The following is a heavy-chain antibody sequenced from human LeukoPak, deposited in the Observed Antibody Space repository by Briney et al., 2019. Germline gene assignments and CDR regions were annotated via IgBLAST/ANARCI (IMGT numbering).Heavy chain of an antibody. V-gene: IGHV3-23*01. CDR3: AKQSAGKIGISEY. CDR2: ISGSGGST. J-gene: IGHJ4*02. CDR1: GFTFSSYA. D-gene: IGHD1-1*01. Sequence: GGSLRLSCAASGFTFSSYAMSCVRQAPGKGLEWVSAISGSGGSTDYADSVKGWFTISRDNSKNTLYLQMNSLRAEDTAVYYCAKQSAGKIGISEYWGQGTLVTVSS.